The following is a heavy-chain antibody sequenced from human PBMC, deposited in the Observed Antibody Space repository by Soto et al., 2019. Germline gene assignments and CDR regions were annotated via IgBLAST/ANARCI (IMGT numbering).Heavy chain of an antibody. CDR3: ARGRYGDY. CDR1: GYTFTSYG. CDR2: ISAHNGNT. V-gene: IGHV1-18*01. D-gene: IGHD1-1*01. J-gene: IGHJ4*02. Sequence: QVHLVQSGAEVKKPGASVKVSCKASGYTFTSYGITWVRQAPGQGLEWMGWISAHNGNTDYAQKLQGRVIVTRDTSTGTAYMELRSLISDDTAGYYCARGRYGDYWGQGALVTVSS.